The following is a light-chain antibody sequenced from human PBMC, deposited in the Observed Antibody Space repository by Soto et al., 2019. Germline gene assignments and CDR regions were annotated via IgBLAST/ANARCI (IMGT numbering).Light chain of an antibody. V-gene: IGKV3-20*01. J-gene: IGKJ2*01. CDR1: QSVNSNY. CDR3: QQYGTSLYT. Sequence: EIVLTQSPGTLSLSPGERATLSCRASQSVNSNYLAWYQHKPGQAPRLLIYGASSRDTGIPDRFSGSGSGTDFTLTISRLEPEDFALYYCQQYGTSLYTFGQGTKLEIK. CDR2: GAS.